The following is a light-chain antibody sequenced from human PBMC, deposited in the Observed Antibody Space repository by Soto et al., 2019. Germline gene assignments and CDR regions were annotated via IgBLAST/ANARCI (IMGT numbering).Light chain of an antibody. CDR1: QSVDSN. Sequence: IVMRLSPNTVSVSPFRGSTLCCGASQSVDSNLAWYQQKPGQTPRLLIYGASTRPTGIPARFSGGGSGTEFTLTIISLQSEDSAVYYCQQYTDWPLTVGGGTKVDIK. CDR2: GAS. V-gene: IGKV3D-15*01. CDR3: QQYTDWPLT. J-gene: IGKJ4*01.